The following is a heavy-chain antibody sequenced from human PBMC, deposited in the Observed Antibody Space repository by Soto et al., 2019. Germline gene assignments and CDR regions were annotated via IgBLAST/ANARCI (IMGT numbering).Heavy chain of an antibody. Sequence: ISTVSGGSTSSYYWSWIRQPPGKGLEWIGYIYYSGRTNYNPSLKSRVSISVDTSKNQFSLKLSSVTAADTAVYYCAKSYYDFWSDVYYYYMDVWGKGTTVTGSS. D-gene: IGHD3-3*01. CDR3: AKSYYDFWSDVYYYYMDV. CDR1: GGSTSSYY. J-gene: IGHJ6*03. CDR2: IYYSGRT. V-gene: IGHV4-59*08.